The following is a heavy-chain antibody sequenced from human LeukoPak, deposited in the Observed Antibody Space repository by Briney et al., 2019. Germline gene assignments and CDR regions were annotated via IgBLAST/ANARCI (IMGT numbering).Heavy chain of an antibody. CDR3: ARARRKQWRYPGNGFPP. J-gene: IGHJ5*02. CDR1: GGSFSGYY. D-gene: IGHD6-19*01. CDR2: INHSGST. Sequence: SETLSLTCAVYGGSFSGYYWSWIRQPPGKGLEWIGEINHSGSTNYNPSLTSRVTISVDTSKNQFSLTLSSVTAADTAVYYCARARRKQWRYPGNGFPPGGKEPLVSVSS. V-gene: IGHV4-34*01.